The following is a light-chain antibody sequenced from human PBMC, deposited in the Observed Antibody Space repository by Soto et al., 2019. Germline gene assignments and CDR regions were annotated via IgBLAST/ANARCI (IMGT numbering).Light chain of an antibody. Sequence: EIVLTQSPGTLSLSPGESATLSCRASQSVTRNSLAWFQQKPGQAPRVLIYGATTRATGIPARFSGSGSGTEFTLTISSLQSEDFGVYYCQQYNNWPQTFGQGTKVDIK. J-gene: IGKJ2*01. CDR2: GAT. CDR3: QQYNNWPQT. V-gene: IGKV3-15*01. CDR1: QSVTRN.